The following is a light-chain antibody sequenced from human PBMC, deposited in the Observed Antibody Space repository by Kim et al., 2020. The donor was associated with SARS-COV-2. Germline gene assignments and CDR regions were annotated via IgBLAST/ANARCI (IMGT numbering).Light chain of an antibody. CDR2: GKN. CDR3: NSRDSSGNLVV. V-gene: IGLV3-19*01. CDR1: SLRSYY. Sequence: SELTQDPAVSVALGQTVRITCQGDSLRSYYASWYQQKPGQAPVLVIYGKNNRPSGIPDRFSGSSSGNTASLTITGAQAEDEADYYCNSRDSSGNLVVFGGGTQLTVL. J-gene: IGLJ2*01.